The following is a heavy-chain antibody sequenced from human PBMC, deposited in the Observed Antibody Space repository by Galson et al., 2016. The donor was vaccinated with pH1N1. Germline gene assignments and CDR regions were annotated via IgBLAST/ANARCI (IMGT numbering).Heavy chain of an antibody. J-gene: IGHJ6*02. CDR1: GYTLSNYG. D-gene: IGHD5-12*01. V-gene: IGHV1-18*01. Sequence: SVKVSCKASGYTLSNYGISWVRQAPGQGLEWMGWISAYDGNTEYAQKFQGRLTMTTDTSATTAHMQLRSLRSDDTAVDYDPRSRVPIVTDYHYRHCMDVWGPGTSVSVSS. CDR3: PRSRVPIVTDYHYRHCMDV. CDR2: ISAYDGNT.